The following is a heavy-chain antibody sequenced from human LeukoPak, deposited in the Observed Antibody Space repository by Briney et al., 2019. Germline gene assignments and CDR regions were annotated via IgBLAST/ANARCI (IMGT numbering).Heavy chain of an antibody. CDR2: INPNSGGT. J-gene: IGHJ4*02. CDR1: GYTFTGYY. V-gene: IGHV1-2*02. CDR3: ARVRGPRLGGPAFGY. Sequence: ASVKVSCKASGYTFTGYYMHWVRQAPGQGLEWMGWINPNSGGTNYAQKFQGRVTMTRDTSISTAYMELSRLRSDDTAVYYCARVRGPRLGGPAFGYWVQGTLVTVSS. D-gene: IGHD3-16*01.